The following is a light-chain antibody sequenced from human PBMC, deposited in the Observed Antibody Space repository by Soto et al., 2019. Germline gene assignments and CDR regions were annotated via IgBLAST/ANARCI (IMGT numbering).Light chain of an antibody. CDR2: AAS. J-gene: IGKJ3*01. CDR3: QQYYSYPFT. CDR1: QGISSY. V-gene: IGKV1-8*01. Sequence: AIRMTQSPSSFSASTGDRVTITCRASQGISSYLAWYQQKPGKAPKLLIYAASTLQSGVPSRFSGSGSGTDFTLTISCLQSEDFATYYFQQYYSYPFTFGPGTKVDI.